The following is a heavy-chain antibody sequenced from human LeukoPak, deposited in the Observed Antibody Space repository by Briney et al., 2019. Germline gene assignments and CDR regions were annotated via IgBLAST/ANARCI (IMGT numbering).Heavy chain of an antibody. J-gene: IGHJ4*02. CDR3: ARPWGYSSGWPPPDY. Sequence: GRSLRLSCAASGFTFSSYGMHWVRQAPGKGLEWVAVIWYDGSNKYYADSVKGRFTISRGNSKNTLYLQMNSLRAEDTAVYYCARPWGYSSGWPPPDYWGQGTLVTVSS. D-gene: IGHD6-19*01. CDR2: IWYDGSNK. CDR1: GFTFSSYG. V-gene: IGHV3-33*01.